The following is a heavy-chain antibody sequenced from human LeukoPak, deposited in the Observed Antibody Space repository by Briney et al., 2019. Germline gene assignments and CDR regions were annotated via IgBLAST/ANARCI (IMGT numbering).Heavy chain of an antibody. Sequence: PGGSLRLSCAASGFTFSSYSMNWVRQAPGKGLEWVSYISSSSSTIYYADSVKGRFTISRDNAKNSLYLQMNSLRAEDTAVYYCARDRKRITMVRGGWFVSWFDPWGQGTLVTVSS. CDR2: ISSSSSTI. J-gene: IGHJ5*02. CDR3: ARDRKRITMVRGGWFVSWFDP. V-gene: IGHV3-48*01. D-gene: IGHD3-10*01. CDR1: GFTFSSYS.